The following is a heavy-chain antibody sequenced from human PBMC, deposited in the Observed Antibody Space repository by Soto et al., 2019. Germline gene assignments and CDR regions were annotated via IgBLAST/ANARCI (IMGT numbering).Heavy chain of an antibody. Sequence: SETLSLTCAVSGGSISSSNWWSWVRQPPGKGLEWIGEIYHSGSTNYNPSLKSRVTISVDKSKNQFSLKLSSVTAADTAVHYCARFTQYCSSTSCYRYFDYWGQGTLVTVSS. CDR1: GGSISSSNW. V-gene: IGHV4-4*02. D-gene: IGHD2-2*01. CDR2: IYHSGST. CDR3: ARFTQYCSSTSCYRYFDY. J-gene: IGHJ4*02.